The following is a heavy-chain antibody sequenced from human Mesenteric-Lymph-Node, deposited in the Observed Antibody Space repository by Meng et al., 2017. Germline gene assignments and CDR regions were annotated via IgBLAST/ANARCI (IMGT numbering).Heavy chain of an antibody. CDR1: GFTFNNYW. CDR2: INSDASRT. J-gene: IGHJ4*02. Sequence: GESLKISCAASGFTFNNYWMHWVRQAPGNGLVWVSRINSDASRTVYADSVKGRFTISRDNAKEVLYLRMNGLRAEDTAVYYCVRERWEKSFDWWGRGTLVTVSS. CDR3: VRERWEKSFDW. D-gene: IGHD1-26*01. V-gene: IGHV3-74*01.